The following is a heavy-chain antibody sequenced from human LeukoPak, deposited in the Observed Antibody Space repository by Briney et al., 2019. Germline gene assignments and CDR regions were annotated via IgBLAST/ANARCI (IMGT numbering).Heavy chain of an antibody. CDR2: IRSKAYGGTT. J-gene: IGHJ3*02. CDR3: TRVKWSSGPWHDAFDI. V-gene: IGHV3-49*03. D-gene: IGHD6-19*01. CDR1: GFTFGDYA. Sequence: HPGGSLRLSCTASGFTFGDYAMSWFRQAPGKGLEWVGFIRSKAYGGTTEYAASVKGRFTISRDDFKSIAYLQMNSLKTEDTAVYYCTRVKWSSGPWHDAFDIWGQGTMVTVSS.